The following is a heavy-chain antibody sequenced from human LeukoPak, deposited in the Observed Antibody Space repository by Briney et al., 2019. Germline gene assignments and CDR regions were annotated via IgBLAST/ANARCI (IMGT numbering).Heavy chain of an antibody. CDR2: ISTKGGST. CDR3: ARDRSGAFDY. J-gene: IGHJ4*02. V-gene: IGHV3-64*02. Sequence: PGGSLRLSCAASGFTFSNYAMYWVRQAPGKGLESVAAISTKGGSTSYADSVKCRMTISRDDSKNTLFLQMGSLTTDDMGLYFCARDRSGAFDYWGQGTLVTVSS. CDR1: GFTFSNYA. D-gene: IGHD6-19*01.